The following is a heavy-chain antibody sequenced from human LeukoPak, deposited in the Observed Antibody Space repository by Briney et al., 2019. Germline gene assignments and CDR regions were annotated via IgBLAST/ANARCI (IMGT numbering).Heavy chain of an antibody. CDR2: IIPILGIA. CDR3: ASHYDFWSGYYLVY. D-gene: IGHD3-3*01. V-gene: IGHV1-69*04. Sequence: SVKVSCKASGGTFSSYAISWVRQAPGQGLEWMGRIIPILGIANYAQKFLGRVTITADKSTSTAYMELSSLRSEDTAVYYCASHYDFWSGYYLVYWGQGTLVTVSS. J-gene: IGHJ4*02. CDR1: GGTFSSYA.